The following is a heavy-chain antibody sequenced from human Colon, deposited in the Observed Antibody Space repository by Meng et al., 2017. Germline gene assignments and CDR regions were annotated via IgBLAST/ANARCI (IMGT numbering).Heavy chain of an antibody. D-gene: IGHD3-10*01. CDR3: ATSDRVPGWFDP. Sequence: QGQPQGAGPGRVKPSETPSLTCTVSGASIKSYFWSWLRQAPGKGLEWIASIYYSGRTDYNPSLKSRVAISVDTSKSHFSLNLSSVTAADTAVYYCATSDRVPGWFDPWGQGTLVTVSS. J-gene: IGHJ5*02. V-gene: IGHV4-59*01. CDR1: GASIKSYF. CDR2: IYYSGRT.